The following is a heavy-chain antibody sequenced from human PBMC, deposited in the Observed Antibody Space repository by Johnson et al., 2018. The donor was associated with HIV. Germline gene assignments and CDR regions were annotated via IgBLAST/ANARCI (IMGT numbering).Heavy chain of an antibody. CDR1: GFTFSSYG. D-gene: IGHD1-1*01. CDR2: ISYDGSNK. V-gene: IGHV3-30*03. Sequence: QVQLVESGGGGVQPGRSLRLSCAASGFTFSSYGMHWVRQAPGKGLEWVAVISYDGSNKYYGDSVKGRFTISRDNSKNTLYLQMKSLRAEDTAVYYCARDTKVPRYNWNDGGFDMWGQGTKVTVSS. CDR3: ARDTKVPRYNWNDGGFDM. J-gene: IGHJ3*02.